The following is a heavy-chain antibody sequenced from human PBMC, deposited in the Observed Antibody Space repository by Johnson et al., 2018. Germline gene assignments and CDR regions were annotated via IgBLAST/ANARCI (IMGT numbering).Heavy chain of an antibody. V-gene: IGHV4-59*01. Sequence: QVQLQESGPGLVKPSETLSLTCTVSGGSISSYYWSWIRQPPGKGLEWIGYIYYSGSTKYNPSLKSRVTISVDTSKKQFSLTVSSVTAADTAIYYWARTGDLTGYYYYYGMDVWGQGTTVTVSS. CDR3: ARTGDLTGYYYYYGMDV. J-gene: IGHJ6*02. D-gene: IGHD2-21*02. CDR1: GGSISSYY. CDR2: IYYSGST.